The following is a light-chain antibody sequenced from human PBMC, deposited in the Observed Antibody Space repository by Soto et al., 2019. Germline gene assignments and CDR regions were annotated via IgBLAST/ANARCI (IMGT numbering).Light chain of an antibody. CDR3: QKYNSAPFT. V-gene: IGKV1-27*01. CDR1: QGIFDY. Sequence: DIQMTQSPSSLSASVGDRVTITCRASQGIFDYVAWYQQKPGKVPKLLVFGASTLQSGVPTRFSGSGSGTDFTLTISSLQLEDVATYYCQKYNSAPFTCGPGTKVDIK. CDR2: GAS. J-gene: IGKJ3*01.